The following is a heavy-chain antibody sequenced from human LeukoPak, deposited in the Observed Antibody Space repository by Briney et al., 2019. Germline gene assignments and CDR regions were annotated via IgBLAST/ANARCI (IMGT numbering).Heavy chain of an antibody. Sequence: GRSLRLSCAASGFTFSSYAMHWVRQAPGKGLEWVAAISFDGSNEYYADSVKGRFTISRDNAKNSLYLQMNSLRAEDTVVYYCARDLLAYCGGDCYTIDYWGQGTLVTVSS. CDR1: GFTFSSYA. CDR3: ARDLLAYCGGDCYTIDY. J-gene: IGHJ4*02. CDR2: ISFDGSNE. D-gene: IGHD2-21*02. V-gene: IGHV3-30*04.